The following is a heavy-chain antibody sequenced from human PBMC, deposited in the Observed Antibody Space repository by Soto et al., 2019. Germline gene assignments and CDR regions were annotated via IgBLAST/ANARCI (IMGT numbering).Heavy chain of an antibody. Sequence: QVQLVKSGAEVKKPGSSVKVSCKASGGTFSSYAISWVRQAPGQGLEWMGGIIPIFGTANYAQKFQGRVTITADESTSTAYMELSSLRSEDTAVYYCAAQPYTAMGRPDAFDIWGQGTMVTVSS. J-gene: IGHJ3*02. CDR3: AAQPYTAMGRPDAFDI. V-gene: IGHV1-69*01. CDR2: IIPIFGTA. D-gene: IGHD5-18*01. CDR1: GGTFSSYA.